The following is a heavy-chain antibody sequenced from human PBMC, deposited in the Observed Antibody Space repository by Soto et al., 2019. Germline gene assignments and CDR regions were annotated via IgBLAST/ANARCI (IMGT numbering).Heavy chain of an antibody. CDR2: IIPILGIA. CDR3: ARDSATPFDS. D-gene: IGHD2-15*01. Sequence: QVQLVQSGAEVKKPGSSVKVSCKASGGTFSSYTISWVRQAPGQGLEWMGRIIPILGIANYAQKFQGRVTITADKSTSTAYMELSSLRSEDTAVSYCARDSATPFDSCGQGTMVTVSS. CDR1: GGTFSSYT. V-gene: IGHV1-69*08. J-gene: IGHJ4*02.